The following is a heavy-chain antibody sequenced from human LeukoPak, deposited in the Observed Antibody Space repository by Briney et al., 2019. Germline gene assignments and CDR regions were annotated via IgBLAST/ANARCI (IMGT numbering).Heavy chain of an antibody. CDR2: ISYDGSNK. Sequence: PGGSLRLSCAASGFTFSSYAMHWARQAPGKGLEWVAVISYDGSNKYYADSVKGRFTISRDNSKNTLYLQMNSLRAEDTAVYYCARAGPRSTPRRDYYYVDVWGKGTTVTVSS. CDR3: ARAGPRSTPRRDYYYVDV. CDR1: GFTFSSYA. D-gene: IGHD1-14*01. V-gene: IGHV3-30*01. J-gene: IGHJ6*03.